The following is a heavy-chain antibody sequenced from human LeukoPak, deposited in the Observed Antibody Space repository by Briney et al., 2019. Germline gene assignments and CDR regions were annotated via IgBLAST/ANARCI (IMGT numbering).Heavy chain of an antibody. V-gene: IGHV3-30*02. CDR1: GFTFSSYG. D-gene: IGHD3-16*01. CDR3: AKDKSFGDRGIDQ. Sequence: GGSLRLSCAASGFTFSSYGMHWVRQAPGKGLEWVAVIWLGGSSKYYADSVKGRFTISRDNSKNTLYLQMNSLRAEDTAVYYCAKDKSFGDRGIDQWGQGTLVTVSS. J-gene: IGHJ4*02. CDR2: IWLGGSSK.